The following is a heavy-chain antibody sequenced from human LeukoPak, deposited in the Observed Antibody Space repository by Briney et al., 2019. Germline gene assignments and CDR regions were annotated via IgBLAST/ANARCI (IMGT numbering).Heavy chain of an antibody. CDR1: GYTFTSYD. V-gene: IGHV1-8*01. Sequence: ASVKVSCKASGYTFTSYDINWVRQATGQGLEWMGWMNPNSGNTGYAQKFQGRVTMTRNTSISTAYMELSSLRSEDTAVYYCARGGRYYYDSSGHFDYWGQGTLVTVSS. D-gene: IGHD3-22*01. CDR3: ARGGRYYYDSSGHFDY. J-gene: IGHJ4*02. CDR2: MNPNSGNT.